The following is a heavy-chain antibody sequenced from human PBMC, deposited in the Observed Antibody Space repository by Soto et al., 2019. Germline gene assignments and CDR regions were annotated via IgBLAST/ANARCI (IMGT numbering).Heavy chain of an antibody. CDR3: AKVKGIAARRTHFDY. Sequence: QVQLVESGGGVVQPGRSLRLSCAASGFTFSSYGMHWVRQAPGKGLEWVAVISYDGSNKYYADSVKGRFTISRDNSKNPLYLQMDSLRAEDTAVYYCAKVKGIAARRTHFDYCGQGTLVNVSS. V-gene: IGHV3-30*18. D-gene: IGHD6-6*01. CDR2: ISYDGSNK. J-gene: IGHJ4*02. CDR1: GFTFSSYG.